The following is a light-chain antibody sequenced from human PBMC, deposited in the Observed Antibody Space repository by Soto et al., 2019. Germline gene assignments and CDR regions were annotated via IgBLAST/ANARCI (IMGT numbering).Light chain of an antibody. CDR3: QKYNSAPWT. J-gene: IGKJ1*01. CDR1: QSISSY. Sequence: DIQMTQSPSSLSASVAERFTITCRASQSISSYLNWYQQKPGKAPKLLIYKASTLQSGVPSRFSGSGSGTDFTLTISSLQPEDVATYYCQKYNSAPWTFGQGTKVDIK. V-gene: IGKV1-27*01. CDR2: KAS.